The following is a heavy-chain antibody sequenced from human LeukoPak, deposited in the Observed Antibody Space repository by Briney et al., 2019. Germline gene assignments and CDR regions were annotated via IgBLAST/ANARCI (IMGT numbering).Heavy chain of an antibody. D-gene: IGHD6-19*01. CDR3: ARVSSSGWPDFDF. J-gene: IGHJ4*02. CDR1: GHSFTSYW. Sequence: GESLKISCKGSGHSFTSYWIGWVRQMPGKGLEWMGIIYPGDSDTRYSPSFEGQVTISADKSSTTAYLQWSSLKASDTAIYFCARVSSSGWPDFDFWGQGTLVTVSS. V-gene: IGHV5-51*01. CDR2: IYPGDSDT.